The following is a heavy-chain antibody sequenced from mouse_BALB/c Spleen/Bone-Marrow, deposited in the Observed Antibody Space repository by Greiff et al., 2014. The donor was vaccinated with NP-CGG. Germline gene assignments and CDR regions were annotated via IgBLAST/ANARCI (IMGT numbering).Heavy chain of an antibody. J-gene: IGHJ2*01. CDR1: GYTFTSYV. Sequence: VQLQQSGPELVKPGASVKMSCKASGYTFTSYVIHWVKQKPGQGLEWIGYINPCNDATKFNERFKGKATLTSDKSSSTAYMVLSSLTSEDSAVYYCAREGVDYFDYWGQGTTLTVSS. CDR3: AREGVDYFDY. V-gene: IGHV1-14*01. CDR2: INPCNDAT.